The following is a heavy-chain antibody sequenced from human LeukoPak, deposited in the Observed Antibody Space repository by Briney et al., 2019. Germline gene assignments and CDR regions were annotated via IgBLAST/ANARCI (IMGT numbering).Heavy chain of an antibody. J-gene: IGHJ6*02. Sequence: GGSLTLSCAASGFTFSSYSMNWVRQAPGKGLEWVSYNSSSRSTLYYADSVKGRFTISRDNAKNSLYLQMNSLRAEDTAVYYCARDSSGWYYGMDVWGQGTTVTVSS. CDR1: GFTFSSYS. V-gene: IGHV3-48*04. D-gene: IGHD6-19*01. CDR3: ARDSSGWYYGMDV. CDR2: NSSSRSTL.